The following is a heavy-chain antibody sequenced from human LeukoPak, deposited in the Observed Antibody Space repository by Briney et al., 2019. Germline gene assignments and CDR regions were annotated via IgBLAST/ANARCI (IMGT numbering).Heavy chain of an antibody. Sequence: SVKVSCKASGGTFSSYAISWVRQAPGQGLEWMGRIIPILGIANYAQKFQGRVTITADKSTSTAYMELSSLRSEDTAVYCCARDQYEGGASAIPFDYWGQGTLVTVSS. CDR1: GGTFSSYA. V-gene: IGHV1-69*04. D-gene: IGHD1-26*01. CDR2: IIPILGIA. J-gene: IGHJ4*02. CDR3: ARDQYEGGASAIPFDY.